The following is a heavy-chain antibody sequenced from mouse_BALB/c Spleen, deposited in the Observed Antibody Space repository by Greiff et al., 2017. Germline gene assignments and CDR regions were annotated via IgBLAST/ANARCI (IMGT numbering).Heavy chain of an antibody. Sequence: VQRVESGPELVKPGASVKMSCKASGYTFTGYYIHWVKQRPGQGLEWIGWIYPGDGSTKYNEKFKGKTTLTADKSSSTAYMLLSSLTSEDSAIYFCARGSSYESSFDYWGQGTTLTVSS. D-gene: IGHD1-1*01. V-gene: IGHV1S56*01. J-gene: IGHJ2*01. CDR3: ARGSSYESSFDY. CDR2: IYPGDGST. CDR1: GYTFTGYY.